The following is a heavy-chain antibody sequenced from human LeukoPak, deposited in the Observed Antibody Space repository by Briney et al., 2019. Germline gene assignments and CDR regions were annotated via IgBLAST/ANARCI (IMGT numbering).Heavy chain of an antibody. CDR1: GGSISSSSYY. CDR2: IYYSGST. D-gene: IGHD6-13*01. J-gene: IGHJ4*02. CDR3: ARDSPAAGVDY. Sequence: SETLSLTCTVSGGSISSSSYYWGWIRQPPGKGLEWIGSIYYSGSTYYNPSLKCRVTISVDTSKNQFSLKLSSVTAADTAVYYCARDSPAAGVDYWGQGTLVTVSS. V-gene: IGHV4-39*02.